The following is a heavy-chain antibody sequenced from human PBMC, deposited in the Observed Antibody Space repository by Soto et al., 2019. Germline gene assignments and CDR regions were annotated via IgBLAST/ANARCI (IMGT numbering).Heavy chain of an antibody. V-gene: IGHV5-51*01. CDR2: IYPGDSDT. J-gene: IGHJ6*02. Sequence: GESLKISCKGSGYSFTSYWIGWVRQMPGKGLEWMGIIYPGDSDTRYSPSFQGQVTISADQSISTAYLQWSSLKASDTAMYYCARQYYYDSRGYYYYGMDVCGQGTTVTVSS. D-gene: IGHD3-22*01. CDR1: GYSFTSYW. CDR3: ARQYYYDSRGYYYYGMDV.